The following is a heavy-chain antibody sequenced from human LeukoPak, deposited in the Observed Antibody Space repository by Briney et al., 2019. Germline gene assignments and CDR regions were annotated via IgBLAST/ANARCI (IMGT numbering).Heavy chain of an antibody. J-gene: IGHJ4*02. Sequence: GGSLRLSCVASGFTFNAFGMHWVRQAPGMGLEWVAFIRYDGNDKYYSGSVEGRFTISRDNPKNTLYLQMNSLRVEDTSFYYCVKRGATVRRTYFFDSWGQGALVTVSS. V-gene: IGHV3-30*02. CDR1: GFTFNAFG. CDR3: VKRGATVRRTYFFDS. D-gene: IGHD1-26*01. CDR2: IRYDGNDK.